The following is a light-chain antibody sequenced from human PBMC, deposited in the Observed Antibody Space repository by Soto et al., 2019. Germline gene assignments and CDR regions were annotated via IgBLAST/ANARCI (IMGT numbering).Light chain of an antibody. CDR1: QSVSSY. J-gene: IGKJ1*01. CDR2: DAS. Sequence: EIVLTQSPDTLSVSPGERATLSCSPSQSVSSYLAWYQQKPGQAPRLLIFDASNRATGIPARFSGSGSGTEFTLTMNSLQSEDFALYYCQEYDNAPRWTFGQGTKVDIK. CDR3: QEYDNAPRWT. V-gene: IGKV3-15*01.